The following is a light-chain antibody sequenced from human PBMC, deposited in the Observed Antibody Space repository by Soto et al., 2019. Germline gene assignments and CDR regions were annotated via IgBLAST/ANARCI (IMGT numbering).Light chain of an antibody. CDR1: SSDVGGYKY. V-gene: IGLV2-14*01. CDR2: EVS. CDR3: SSYTSSGVV. J-gene: IGLJ2*01. Sequence: QSALTQPASVSGSPGQSITISCTGISSDVGGYKYVSWYQQYPGKAPKLMIYEVSDRPSGVSNRFSGSKSGNTASLTISGLQAEDEADYYCSSYTSSGVVFGGGTKVTVL.